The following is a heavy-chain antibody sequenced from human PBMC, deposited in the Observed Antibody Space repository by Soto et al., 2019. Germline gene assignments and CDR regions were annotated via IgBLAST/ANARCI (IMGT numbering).Heavy chain of an antibody. V-gene: IGHV1-18*01. Sequence: QVQLVQSGAEVKKPGASVKVSCKASGYTFTSYGISWVRQAPGQGLEWMGWISAYNGNTNYAQKLQGRVTMTTDTSTSTAYMELRSLRSDDTAVYYCARATTYDDFWSGYPTGGYDYWGQGTLVTVSS. CDR2: ISAYNGNT. D-gene: IGHD3-3*01. CDR1: GYTFTSYG. J-gene: IGHJ4*02. CDR3: ARATTYDDFWSGYPTGGYDY.